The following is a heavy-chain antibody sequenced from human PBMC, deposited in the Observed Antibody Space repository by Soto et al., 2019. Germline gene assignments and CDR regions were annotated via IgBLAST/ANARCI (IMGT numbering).Heavy chain of an antibody. V-gene: IGHV1-3*01. CDR3: ARGEQQLVLPFDS. J-gene: IGHJ4*02. Sequence: QVQLVQSGAEVKKPGASVKVSCKASGYTFTSYAMHWVRQAPGQRLEWMGWINAGNGNTKYSQKFQGRVTITRDTSASTDYMELSSLRSEDTAVYYCARGEQQLVLPFDSWGQGTLVTVSS. CDR1: GYTFTSYA. CDR2: INAGNGNT. D-gene: IGHD6-13*01.